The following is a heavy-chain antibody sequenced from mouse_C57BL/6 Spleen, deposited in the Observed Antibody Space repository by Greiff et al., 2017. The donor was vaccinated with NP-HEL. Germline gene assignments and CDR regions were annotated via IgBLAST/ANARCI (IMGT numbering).Heavy chain of an antibody. V-gene: IGHV1-55*01. CDR1: GYTFTSYW. D-gene: IGHD1-1*01. J-gene: IGHJ2*01. CDR2: IYPGSGST. CDR3: ARTLFGGSSYAYFDY. Sequence: VQLQQPGAELVKPGASVKMSCKASGYTFTSYWITWVKQRPGQGLEWIGDIYPGSGSTNYNEKFKSKATLTVDTSSSTAYMQLSSLTSEDSAVYYCARTLFGGSSYAYFDYWGQGTTLTVSS.